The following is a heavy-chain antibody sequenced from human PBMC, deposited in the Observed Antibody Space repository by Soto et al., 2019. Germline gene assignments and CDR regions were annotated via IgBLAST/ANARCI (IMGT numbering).Heavy chain of an antibody. CDR1: GYTFTSYY. D-gene: IGHD3-22*01. V-gene: IGHV1-46*01. CDR3: ARVKLDYYDSSGYFDY. J-gene: IGHJ4*02. CDR2: INPSGGST. Sequence: GASVKVSCKASGYTFTSYYMHWVRQAPGQGLEWMGIINPSGGSTSYAQKFQGRVTMTRDTSTSTVYMELSSLRSEDTAVYYCARVKLDYYDSSGYFDYWGQGTLVTVSS.